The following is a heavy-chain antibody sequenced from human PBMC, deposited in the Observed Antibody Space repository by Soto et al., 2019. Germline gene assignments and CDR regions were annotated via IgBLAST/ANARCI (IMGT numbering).Heavy chain of an antibody. V-gene: IGHV5-51*01. CDR3: ARQEIRGANTECFQH. J-gene: IGHJ1*01. CDR1: GYSFTSYC. CDR2: IYPGDSDT. Sequence: GESLKISCKGSGYSFTSYCIGLVRQMPGKGLDWMWIIYPGDSDTRYSPSFQGQVTISADKSISTAYLQWSSLKASDTAMYYCARQEIRGANTECFQHWGQGTLVTVSS. D-gene: IGHD1-26*01.